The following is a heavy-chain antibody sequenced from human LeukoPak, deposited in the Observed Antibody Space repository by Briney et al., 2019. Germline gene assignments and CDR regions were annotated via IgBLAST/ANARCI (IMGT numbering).Heavy chain of an antibody. CDR3: AREPGIAALDY. V-gene: IGHV4-59*01. CDR2: IYYSGST. CDR1: GGSISSYY. D-gene: IGHD6-13*01. J-gene: IGHJ4*02. Sequence: SETLSLTCTVSGGSISSYYWSWIRQPPGKGLEWIGCIYYSGSTNYNPSLKSRVTISVDTSKNQFSLKLSSVTAADTAMYYCAREPGIAALDYWGQGTLVTVSS.